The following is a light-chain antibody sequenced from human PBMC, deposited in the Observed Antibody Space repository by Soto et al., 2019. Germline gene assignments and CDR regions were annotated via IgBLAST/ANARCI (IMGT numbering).Light chain of an antibody. Sequence: QSALTQPPSASGSPGQSVTSPCTGTSSDVGGYKYVSWYQQHPGKAPKLMIYEVSKRPSGVPDRFSGSKSGNTASLTVSGLQAEDEADYYCSSYAGSNNWVFGGGTKVTV. J-gene: IGLJ3*02. V-gene: IGLV2-8*01. CDR2: EVS. CDR3: SSYAGSNNWV. CDR1: SSDVGGYKY.